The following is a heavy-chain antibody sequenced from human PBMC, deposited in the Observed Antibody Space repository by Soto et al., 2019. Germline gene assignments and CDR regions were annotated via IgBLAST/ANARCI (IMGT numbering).Heavy chain of an antibody. Sequence: PSETLSLTCAVYGGSFSGYYWSWIRQPPGKGLEWIGEINHSGSTNYNPSLKSRVTISVDTSKNQFSLKLSSVTAADTAVYYCARGSNIAAAGYFDYWGQGTLVTVSS. CDR3: ARGSNIAAAGYFDY. CDR1: GGSFSGYY. V-gene: IGHV4-34*01. J-gene: IGHJ4*02. CDR2: INHSGST. D-gene: IGHD6-13*01.